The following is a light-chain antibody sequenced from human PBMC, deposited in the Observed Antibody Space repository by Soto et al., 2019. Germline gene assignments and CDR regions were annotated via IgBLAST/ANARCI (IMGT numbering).Light chain of an antibody. Sequence: EIVLTQSPGTLSLSPGERATLSCRASQSVSSSCLAWYQQKPGQAPRLLIYGASSRATGIPDRFSGSGSGTDFTLTISRLEPEDFAVYYCQQYGSSFFGGGTKVEIK. J-gene: IGKJ4*01. CDR3: QQYGSSF. CDR1: QSVSSSC. CDR2: GAS. V-gene: IGKV3-20*01.